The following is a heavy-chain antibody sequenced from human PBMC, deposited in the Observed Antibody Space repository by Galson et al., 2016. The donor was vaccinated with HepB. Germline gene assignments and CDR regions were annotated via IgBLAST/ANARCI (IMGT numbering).Heavy chain of an antibody. CDR2: VSHSGST. V-gene: IGHV4-59*01. CDR1: GGSISNYY. D-gene: IGHD5-18*01. Sequence: SETLSLTCTVSGGSISNYYWSWIRQPPGRGLEWIGYVSHSGSTNYKPSLKSRVTISVATSSNQFSLRLTSVTTADTAVYYCARGRLQSGYSYGYSTQYYYKMDVWGQGTTVIVSS. J-gene: IGHJ6*02. CDR3: ARGRLQSGYSYGYSTQYYYKMDV.